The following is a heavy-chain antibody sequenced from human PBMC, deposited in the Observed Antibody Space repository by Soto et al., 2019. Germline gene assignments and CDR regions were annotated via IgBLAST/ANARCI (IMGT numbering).Heavy chain of an antibody. J-gene: IGHJ4*02. V-gene: IGHV3-30*18. D-gene: IGHD6-13*01. CDR1: GFTFSSYG. Sequence: QVQLVESGGGVVQPGRSLTLSCAASGFTFSSYGMHWVRQAPGKGLEWVSVISYDGSNKYYADSVKGRFTISRDNSKNTLYLQMNSVRAEDTAVYYCENRPPDIAASEYWGQEALVTVSS. CDR2: ISYDGSNK. CDR3: ENRPPDIAASEY.